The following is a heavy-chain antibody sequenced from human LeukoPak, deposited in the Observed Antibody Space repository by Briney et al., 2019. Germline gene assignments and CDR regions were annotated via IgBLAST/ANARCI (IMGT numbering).Heavy chain of an antibody. CDR3: ARVVKYSYGLDY. D-gene: IGHD5-18*01. CDR2: IYTSGST. V-gene: IGHV4-61*02. CDR1: GGSISSGSYY. Sequence: SETLSLTCTVSGGSISSGSYYWSWIRQPAGKGLEWIGRIYTSGSTNYNPSLKSRVTISVDTSQNQFSLKLSSVTAADTAVYYCARVVKYSYGLDYWGQGTLVTVSS. J-gene: IGHJ4*02.